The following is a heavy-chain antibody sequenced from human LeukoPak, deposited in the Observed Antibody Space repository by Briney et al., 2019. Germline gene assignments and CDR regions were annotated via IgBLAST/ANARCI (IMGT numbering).Heavy chain of an antibody. J-gene: IGHJ4*02. D-gene: IGHD1-26*01. CDR2: IRYDGSDK. CDR3: AKDHRVGAPDSDY. V-gene: IGHV3-30*02. Sequence: GGSLRLSCAASGFTFSSYGMHWVRQAPGKGLEWVAFIRYDGSDKYYADSVRGRFTISRDNSKNTLYLQMNSLRTEDTAVYYCAKDHRVGAPDSDYWGQGTLVTVSS. CDR1: GFTFSSYG.